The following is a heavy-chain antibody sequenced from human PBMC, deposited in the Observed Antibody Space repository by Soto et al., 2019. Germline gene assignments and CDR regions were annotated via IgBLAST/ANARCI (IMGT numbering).Heavy chain of an antibody. V-gene: IGHV3-33*01. CDR2: MWYDGSNK. Sequence: RGYLILSCAESGFTLSSYAMHSVRQAPFKVLEWVPVMWYDGSNKYYSDSVKGRVTISRDNSKKTIYLQMNRLRAEATAAHSCASPRTRGVVDYYYYGMDVWGQRTTLAATS. J-gene: IGHJ6*02. D-gene: IGHD2-15*01. CDR1: GFTLSSYA. CDR3: ASPRTRGVVDYYYYGMDV.